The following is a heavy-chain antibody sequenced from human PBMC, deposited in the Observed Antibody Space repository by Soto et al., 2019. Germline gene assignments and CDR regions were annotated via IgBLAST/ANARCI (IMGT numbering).Heavy chain of an antibody. Sequence: SETLSLTCGVSGDSISSSKWWTWVRQTPGKGLEWIGKIDHNGVANYNPSLESRVTILKDNSKNQIFLKVTSVTAADSAVYYCARMNRDYFYYGMDVWGQGATVTVSS. V-gene: IGHV4-4*02. J-gene: IGHJ6*02. CDR2: IDHNGVA. CDR1: GDSISSSKW. CDR3: ARMNRDYFYYGMDV.